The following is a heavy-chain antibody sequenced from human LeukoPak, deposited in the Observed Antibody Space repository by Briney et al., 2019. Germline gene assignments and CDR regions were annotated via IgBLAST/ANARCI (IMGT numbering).Heavy chain of an antibody. D-gene: IGHD4-17*01. V-gene: IGHV4-59*11. CDR2: IHDSGST. J-gene: IGHJ4*02. CDR3: ARGGDYGDLRYFDY. Sequence: SETLSLTCTVSGGSISGHYWNWIRQPPGRGLEWIGNIHDSGSTNYNPSLKSRVTISVDTSKNQFSLKLNSVTAADTAVYYCARGGDYGDLRYFDYWGQGTLVTVSS. CDR1: GGSISGHY.